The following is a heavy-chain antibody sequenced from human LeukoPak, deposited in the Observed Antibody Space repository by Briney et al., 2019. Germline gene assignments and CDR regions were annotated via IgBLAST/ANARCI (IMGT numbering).Heavy chain of an antibody. V-gene: IGHV3-23*01. Sequence: GGSLRLSCAASGFTFSTYAMSWVRQAPGKGLEWVSTIGGGGGGTYYADSVKGRFAISRDNAKNSLYLQMNSLRAEDTAVYYCARGSSNTGFAYWGQGTLVTVSS. CDR3: ARGSSNTGFAY. CDR1: GFTFSTYA. CDR2: IGGGGGGT. D-gene: IGHD1-14*01. J-gene: IGHJ4*02.